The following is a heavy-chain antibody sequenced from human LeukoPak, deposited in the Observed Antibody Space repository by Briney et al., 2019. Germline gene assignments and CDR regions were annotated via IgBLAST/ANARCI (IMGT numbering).Heavy chain of an antibody. D-gene: IGHD6-19*01. V-gene: IGHV3-21*04. Sequence: GGSLILSCGASGFIFSSYSMNWFRQAPGKGLEWVSSIISSSSYIYYADSVKGRFTISRHDAKNTLYLQMNSLRAEDTAVYYCATDCPLVAGTLRGWFDPWGQGTLVTVSS. CDR3: ATDCPLVAGTLRGWFDP. J-gene: IGHJ5*02. CDR1: GFIFSSYS. CDR2: IISSSSYI.